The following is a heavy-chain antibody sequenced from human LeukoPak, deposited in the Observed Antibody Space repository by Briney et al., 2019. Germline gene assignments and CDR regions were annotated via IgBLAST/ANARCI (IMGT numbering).Heavy chain of an antibody. V-gene: IGHV1-46*01. J-gene: IGHJ4*02. CDR3: ASGSGSGSKRFDY. D-gene: IGHD3-10*01. CDR2: INPTGGST. CDR1: GYTFTSYY. Sequence: GASVKVSCKASGYTFTSYYMHWVRQAPGQGLEWMGLINPTGGSTGYAQKFQGRVTMTRDMSTSTDYMELSSLRAEDTALYHCASGSGSGSKRFDYWGQGTLVTVSS.